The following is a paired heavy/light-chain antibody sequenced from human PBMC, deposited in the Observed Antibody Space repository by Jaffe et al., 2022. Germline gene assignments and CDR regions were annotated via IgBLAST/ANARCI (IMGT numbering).Heavy chain of an antibody. J-gene: IGHJ4*02. V-gene: IGHV1-69*05. CDR3: ATYYYDSSGYPVSFYFDY. CDR1: GGTFSSYA. CDR2: IIPIFGTA. D-gene: IGHD3-22*01. Sequence: QVQLVQSGAEVKKPGSSVKVSCKASGGTFSSYAISWVRQAPGQGLEWMGGIIPIFGTANYAQKFQGRVTITTDESTSTAYMELSSLRSEDTAVYYCATYYYDSSGYPVSFYFDYWGQGTLVTVSS.
Light chain of an antibody. J-gene: IGKJ3*01. CDR3: QQRSNWGFT. V-gene: IGKV3-11*01. CDR1: QSVSSY. CDR2: DAS. Sequence: EIVLTQSPATLSLSPGERATLSCRASQSVSSYLAWYQQKPGQAPRLLIYDASNRATGIPARFSGSGSGTDFTLTISSLEPEDFAVYYCQQRSNWGFTFGPGTKVDIK.